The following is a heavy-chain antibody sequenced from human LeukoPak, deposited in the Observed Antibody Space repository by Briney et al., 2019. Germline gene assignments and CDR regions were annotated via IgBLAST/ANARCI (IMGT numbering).Heavy chain of an antibody. CDR3: ARGLGYCSGGSCYYFDY. J-gene: IGHJ4*02. Sequence: SETLSLTCAVYGGSFSGHYWSWIRHPPGKGLEWIGEFNHSGSTNYNPSLKSRVTISVDTSKNQFSLKLSSVTAADTAVYYCARGLGYCSGGSCYYFDYWGQGTLVTVSS. CDR2: FNHSGST. D-gene: IGHD2-15*01. CDR1: GGSFSGHY. V-gene: IGHV4-34*01.